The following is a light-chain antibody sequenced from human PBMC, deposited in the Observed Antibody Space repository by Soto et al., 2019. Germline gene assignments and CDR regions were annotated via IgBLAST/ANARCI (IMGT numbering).Light chain of an antibody. CDR2: DAS. Sequence: DIQMTQSPSTLSASVGDRVTITCRASQSSSRWLAWYQQKPGKAPKLLIYDASSLESGVPSRFSGSGSGTEFTLTISSLQPDDFATYYCQQYDSYSWTFGQGTKVEIK. J-gene: IGKJ1*01. CDR1: QSSSRW. V-gene: IGKV1-5*01. CDR3: QQYDSYSWT.